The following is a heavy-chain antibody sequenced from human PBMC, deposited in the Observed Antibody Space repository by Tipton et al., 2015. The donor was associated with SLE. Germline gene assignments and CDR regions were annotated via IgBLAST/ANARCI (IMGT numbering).Heavy chain of an antibody. V-gene: IGHV4-39*07. CDR3: ARDRDIVLEPVPIPPAFDI. J-gene: IGHJ3*02. Sequence: TLSLTCSVSGVSVASTDFSWVWIRQPPGEGLESIGSIYYSGSTSYNPSLRSRVTISVDTSTNQISLRLNSVTAADTAVYFCARDRDIVLEPVPIPPAFDIWGQGTTVTVSS. CDR2: IYYSGST. CDR1: GVSVASTDFS. D-gene: IGHD2-8*02.